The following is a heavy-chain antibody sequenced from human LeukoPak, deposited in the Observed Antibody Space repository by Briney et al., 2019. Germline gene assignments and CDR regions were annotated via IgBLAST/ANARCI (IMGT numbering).Heavy chain of an antibody. Sequence: SVKVSCKASGGTFSSYAISLVRRAPGQGLEWMGRIIPILGIANYAQKFQGRVTITADKSTSTAYMELSSLRSEDTAVYYCARDQGEYSYGTWGQGTLVTVSS. CDR3: ARDQGEYSYGT. D-gene: IGHD5-18*01. J-gene: IGHJ5*02. CDR2: IIPILGIA. CDR1: GGTFSSYA. V-gene: IGHV1-69*04.